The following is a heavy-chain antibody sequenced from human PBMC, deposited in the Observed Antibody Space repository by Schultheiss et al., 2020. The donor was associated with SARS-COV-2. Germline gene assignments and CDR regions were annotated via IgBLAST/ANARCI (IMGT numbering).Heavy chain of an antibody. J-gene: IGHJ4*02. CDR3: ARDRFSCTGSTCYGGFDY. V-gene: IGHV3-11*04. CDR2: ISSSGSTK. CDR1: GFTFSDHY. D-gene: IGHD2-15*01. Sequence: GGSLRLSCAASGFTFSDHYMDWVRQAPGKGLEWVSYISSSGSTKYYADSVKGRFTISRDNAKNSLYLQMNSLRAEDTAVYYCARDRFSCTGSTCYGGFDYWGQGTLVTVSS.